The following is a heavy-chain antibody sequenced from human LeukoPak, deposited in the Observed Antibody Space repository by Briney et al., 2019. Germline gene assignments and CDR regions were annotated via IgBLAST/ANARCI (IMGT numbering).Heavy chain of an antibody. J-gene: IGHJ5*02. CDR3: ARVRAAAGTNWFDP. D-gene: IGHD6-13*01. CDR1: GYSISSGYY. Sequence: PSETLSLTCTVSGYSISSGYYWGWIRQPPGKGLEWIGSIYHSGSTYYNPSLKSRVTISVDTSKNQFSLKLSSVTAADTAVYYCARVRAAAGTNWFDPWGQGTLVTVSS. V-gene: IGHV4-38-2*02. CDR2: IYHSGST.